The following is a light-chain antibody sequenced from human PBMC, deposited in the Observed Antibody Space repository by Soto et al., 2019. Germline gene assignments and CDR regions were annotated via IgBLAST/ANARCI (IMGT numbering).Light chain of an antibody. V-gene: IGKV1-9*01. J-gene: IGKJ4*01. CDR2: AAS. CDR3: QQSSSTPQT. CDR1: QGITSH. Sequence: DIQLTQSPSFLSASVGDRVTITCRASQGITSHLAWYQQQPGKAPKVLIYAASTLQSGVPSRFSASGSGTEFTLTISSLQPEDFATYYCQQSSSTPQTFGGGTKVDIK.